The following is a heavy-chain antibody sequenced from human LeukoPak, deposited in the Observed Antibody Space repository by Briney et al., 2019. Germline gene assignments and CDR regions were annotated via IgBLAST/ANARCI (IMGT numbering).Heavy chain of an antibody. CDR3: VRDDYNGLDY. CDR1: GFTFSSYW. CDR2: IYGDGSTT. V-gene: IGHV3-74*03. D-gene: IGHD4-11*01. Sequence: GGSLRLSCAASGFTFSSYWMHWVRQAPGKGLVWVSHIYGDGSTTTYADSVKGRFTISRDNAKNTLYLQMNSPRAEDTAVYYCVRDDYNGLDYWGQGTLVTVSS. J-gene: IGHJ4*02.